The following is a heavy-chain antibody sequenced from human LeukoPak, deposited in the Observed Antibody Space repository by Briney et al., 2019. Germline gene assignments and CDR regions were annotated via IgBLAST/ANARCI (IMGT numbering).Heavy chain of an antibody. CDR1: GFTFSSYG. Sequence: GGSLRLSCAASGFTFSSYGMHWVRQAPGKGLEWVAFIRYDGSKKYYADSVKGRFTISRDNSKNTLYLQMNSLRAEDTAVYYCAKGTPPGTAAFDIWGQGTMVTVSS. V-gene: IGHV3-30*02. CDR2: IRYDGSKK. CDR3: AKGTPPGTAAFDI. J-gene: IGHJ3*02. D-gene: IGHD2-21*02.